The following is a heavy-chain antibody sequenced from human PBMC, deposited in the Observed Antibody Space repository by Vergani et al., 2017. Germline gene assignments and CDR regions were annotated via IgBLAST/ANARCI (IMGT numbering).Heavy chain of an antibody. CDR2: ISSSSTI. CDR1: GFTFSSYS. Sequence: EVHLLESGGGLVQSGGSLRLSCAASGFTFSSYSMNWVRQAPGKGLEWVSYISSSSTIYYADSVKGRFTISRDNAKNSLYLQMNSLRAEDTAVYYCAREYPYCSGGSCYWSYFDYWGQGTLVTVSS. CDR3: AREYPYCSGGSCYWSYFDY. V-gene: IGHV3-48*01. J-gene: IGHJ4*02. D-gene: IGHD2-15*01.